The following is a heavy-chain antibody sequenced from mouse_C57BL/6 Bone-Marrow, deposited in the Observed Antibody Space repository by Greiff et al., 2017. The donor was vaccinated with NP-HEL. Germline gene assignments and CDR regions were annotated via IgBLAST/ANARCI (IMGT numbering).Heavy chain of an antibody. Sequence: VQLQQPGAELVKPGASVKLSCKASGYTFTSYWMHWVKQRPGPGLEWIGMIHPNSGSTNYTEKFKSKATLTVDKSSSTAYMQRSSLTSEDSAVYYCAREGDGFPVAYWGQGTLVTVSA. CDR2: IHPNSGST. D-gene: IGHD2-3*01. V-gene: IGHV1-64*01. J-gene: IGHJ3*01. CDR1: GYTFTSYW. CDR3: AREGDGFPVAY.